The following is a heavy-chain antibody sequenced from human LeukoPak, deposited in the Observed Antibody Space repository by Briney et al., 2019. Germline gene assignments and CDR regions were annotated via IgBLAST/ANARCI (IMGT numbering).Heavy chain of an antibody. CDR2: ISGNGGRT. D-gene: IGHD4-17*01. J-gene: IGHJ3*02. CDR3: AKDPNGDYVGTFDM. V-gene: IGHV3-23*01. CDR1: GFTFSSYY. Sequence: GGSLRLSCAASGFTFSSYYMSWVRQAPGKGLEWVSFISGNGGRTDYAESVKGRFIISRDNSKNTVYLQMNSLRDEDTAAYYCAKDPNGDYVGTFDMWGQGTMVTVSS.